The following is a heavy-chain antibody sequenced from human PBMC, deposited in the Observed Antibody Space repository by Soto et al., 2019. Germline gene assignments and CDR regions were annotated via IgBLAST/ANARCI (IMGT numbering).Heavy chain of an antibody. J-gene: IGHJ4*02. CDR3: ARASSQSLYSGYDLIDY. CDR2: IYTSGST. Sequence: SETLSLTCTVSGGSISSYYWSWIRQPAGKGLEWIGRIYTSGSTNYNPSLKSRVTMSVDTSKNQFSLKLSSVTAADTAVYYCARASSQSLYSGYDLIDYWGQGTLVTVS. D-gene: IGHD5-12*01. V-gene: IGHV4-4*07. CDR1: GGSISSYY.